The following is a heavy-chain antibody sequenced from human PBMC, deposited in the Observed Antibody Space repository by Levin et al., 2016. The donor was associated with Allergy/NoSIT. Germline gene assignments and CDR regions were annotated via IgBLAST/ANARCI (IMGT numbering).Heavy chain of an antibody. Sequence: SETLSLTCTVSGGSISSSSYYWGWIRQPPGKGLEWIGSIYYSGSTYYNPSLKSRVTISVDTSKNQFSLKLSSVTAADTAVYYCARHGPIYGSGSKKPPGWFDPWGQGTLVTVSS. D-gene: IGHD3-10*01. J-gene: IGHJ5*02. CDR2: IYYSGST. CDR1: GGSISSSSYY. CDR3: ARHGPIYGSGSKKPPGWFDP. V-gene: IGHV4-39*01.